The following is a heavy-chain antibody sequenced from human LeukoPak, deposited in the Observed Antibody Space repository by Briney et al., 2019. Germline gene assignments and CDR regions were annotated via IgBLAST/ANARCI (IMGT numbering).Heavy chain of an antibody. CDR2: MNPNSGNT. D-gene: IGHD3-3*01. J-gene: IGHJ6*03. V-gene: IGHV1-8*01. CDR3: ARGGPNYDFWSGYYWGYYYYYMDV. CDR1: GYTFTSYD. Sequence: ASVKVSCKASGYTFTSYDINWVRQATGQGLEWMGWMNPNSGNTGYAQKFQGRVTMTRNTSISTAYMELSSLRSEDTAMYYCARGGPNYDFWSGYYWGYYYYYMDVWGKGTTVTVSS.